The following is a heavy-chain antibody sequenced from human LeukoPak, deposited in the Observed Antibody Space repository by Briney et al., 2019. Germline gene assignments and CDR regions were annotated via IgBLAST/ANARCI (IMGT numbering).Heavy chain of an antibody. V-gene: IGHV3-7*01. CDR2: INQDASEI. J-gene: IGHJ4*02. CDR3: ATDRDNSDWQKRFDS. D-gene: IGHD2-21*02. CDR1: GFTFSTYW. Sequence: PGGSLRLSCAASGFTFSTYWMSWSRQAPGKGLEWVGNINQDASEINYVDSVRGRFTISRDNAKNSLHLQMNSLRVEDTAVYYCATDRDNSDWQKRFDSWGQGTLVTVSS.